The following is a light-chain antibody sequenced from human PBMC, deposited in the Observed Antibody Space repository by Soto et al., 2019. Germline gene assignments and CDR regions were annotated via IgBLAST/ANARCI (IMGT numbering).Light chain of an antibody. CDR2: GDN. CDR1: SSHFGSNFD. J-gene: IGLJ2*01. Sequence: HSVLAQPPSVSGAPGQRVTISCTGSSSHFGSNFDVHWYQYVPVTSPRLLIYGDNNRPPGLLERFSGSKSGISASLAITGLQAADEAEYFCQSYDSRSIFGGGTKVTVL. CDR3: QSYDSRSI. V-gene: IGLV1-40*01.